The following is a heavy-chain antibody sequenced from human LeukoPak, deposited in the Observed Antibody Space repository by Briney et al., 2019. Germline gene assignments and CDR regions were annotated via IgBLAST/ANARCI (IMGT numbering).Heavy chain of an antibody. D-gene: IGHD6-13*01. Sequence: GESLKISCKGSGYSFTTFWVGWVHQMPGKGLEWMGIIYPGDSDTRYSPSFQGQVTISADKSISTAYLQWGSLKASDTAMYYCARTRRYSSSWYLDYWGQGTLVTVSS. CDR2: IYPGDSDT. J-gene: IGHJ4*02. V-gene: IGHV5-51*07. CDR1: GYSFTTFW. CDR3: ARTRRYSSSWYLDY.